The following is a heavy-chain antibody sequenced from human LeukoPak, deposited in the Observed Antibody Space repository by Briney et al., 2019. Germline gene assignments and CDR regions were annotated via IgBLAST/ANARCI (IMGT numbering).Heavy chain of an antibody. Sequence: GASVKVSCKASGYTFTGYYMHWVRQAPGQGLEWMGWINPNSGGTNYAQKFRGWVTMTRDTSISTAYMELSRLRSDDTAVYYCARAKAAAGVDYYYYGMDVWGQGTTVTVSS. CDR1: GYTFTGYY. V-gene: IGHV1-2*04. CDR3: ARAKAAAGVDYYYYGMDV. CDR2: INPNSGGT. J-gene: IGHJ6*02. D-gene: IGHD6-13*01.